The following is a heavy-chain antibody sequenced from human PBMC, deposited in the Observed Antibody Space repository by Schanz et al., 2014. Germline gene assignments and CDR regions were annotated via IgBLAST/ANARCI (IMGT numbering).Heavy chain of an antibody. V-gene: IGHV1-46*01. Sequence: QVQLVQSGAEVKKPGASVKVSCKASGYSFTGYYIHWVRQAPGQGLEWMGRIYLSDGSTRYAQKFQGRVTMTTDTSTSTVYMELRSLRSDDTAVYYCARDRDQWDGNFCDFWGQGTLVTVSS. CDR2: IYLSDGST. CDR1: GYSFTGYY. D-gene: IGHD1-26*01. CDR3: ARDRDQWDGNFCDF. J-gene: IGHJ4*02.